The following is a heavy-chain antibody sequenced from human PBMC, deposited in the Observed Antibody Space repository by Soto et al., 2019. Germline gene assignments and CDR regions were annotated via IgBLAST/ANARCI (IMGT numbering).Heavy chain of an antibody. CDR2: NSGST. J-gene: IGHJ4*02. CDR1: GGSISSYY. D-gene: IGHD7-27*01. V-gene: IGHV4-59*08. CDR3: ARRTGSCFDY. Sequence: QVQLQESGPGLVKPSETLSLTCTVSGGSISSYYWSWIRQPPGKGLEWIGYNSGSTNYNPSRKSRVTILVVTSKAQFSLKLTSVTAADTAVNSWARRTGSCFDYWGQGTLVTVSS.